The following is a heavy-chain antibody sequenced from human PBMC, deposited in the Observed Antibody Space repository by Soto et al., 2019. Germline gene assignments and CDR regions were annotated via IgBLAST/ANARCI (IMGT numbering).Heavy chain of an antibody. J-gene: IGHJ4*02. CDR3: ARDKKYYDILTGYYREYYFDY. V-gene: IGHV3-23*01. Sequence: PGGSLRLSCAASGFTFSSCAMGWVRQAPGKGLEWVSDIIDSGASTYYADSVKGRFTISRDNSKSTLYLQMNSLRAEDTAVYYCARDKKYYDILTGYYREYYFDYWGQGTLVTVSS. CDR1: GFTFSSCA. D-gene: IGHD3-9*01. CDR2: IIDSGAST.